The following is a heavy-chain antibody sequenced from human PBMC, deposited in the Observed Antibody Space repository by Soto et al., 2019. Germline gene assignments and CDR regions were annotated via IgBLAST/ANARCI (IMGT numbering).Heavy chain of an antibody. Sequence: GGSLRLSCAASGFTFSSYGMHWVRQAPGKGLEWVAVIWYDGSNKYYADSVKGRFTISRDKSKNTLYLQMNSLRAEDTAVYYCARGNFMIVVRHLDYWGQGTLVTVSS. D-gene: IGHD3-22*01. V-gene: IGHV3-33*01. CDR1: GFTFSSYG. CDR2: IWYDGSNK. CDR3: ARGNFMIVVRHLDY. J-gene: IGHJ4*02.